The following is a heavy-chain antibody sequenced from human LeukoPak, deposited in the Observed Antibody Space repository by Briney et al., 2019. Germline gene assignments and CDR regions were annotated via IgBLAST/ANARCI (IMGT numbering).Heavy chain of an antibody. D-gene: IGHD1-26*01. J-gene: IGHJ6*01. Sequence: PGGSLRLSRAASGFTFSGFAMSWVRRTPGKGLEWVSGISGSGDNTLYADSVKGRFTISRDNSKNTLYLEMNNLRAEDTAIYYCAKMKGHPLPKYYMDVWGQGTTVTVSS. V-gene: IGHV3-23*01. CDR3: AKMKGHPLPKYYMDV. CDR2: ISGSGDNT. CDR1: GFTFSGFA.